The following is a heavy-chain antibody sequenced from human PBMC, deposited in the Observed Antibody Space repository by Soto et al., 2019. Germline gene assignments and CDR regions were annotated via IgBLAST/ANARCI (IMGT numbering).Heavy chain of an antibody. Sequence: GESLKISCKGSGYSFTSYWISCVRQMPGKGLEWMGRIDPSDSYTRYSPSFQGQVTISADKSISTAYLQWSSLKASDTAIYYCARSPRYITIFGVAHMDVWGKGTTVTVSS. V-gene: IGHV5-10-1*04. CDR1: GYSFTSYW. CDR2: IDPSDSYT. J-gene: IGHJ6*03. CDR3: ARSPRYITIFGVAHMDV. D-gene: IGHD3-3*01.